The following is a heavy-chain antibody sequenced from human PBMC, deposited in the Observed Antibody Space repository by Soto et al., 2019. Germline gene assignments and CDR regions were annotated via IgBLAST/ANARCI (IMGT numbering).Heavy chain of an antibody. CDR3: ARALTYYDFWSGYNANWFDP. CDR2: IYYSGST. J-gene: IGHJ5*02. V-gene: IGHV4-59*01. D-gene: IGHD3-3*01. Sequence: PSETLSLTCTVSGGSISNYYCSWIRQPPGKGLEWIGYIYYSGSTNYNPSLKSRVTISVDTSKNQFSLKLSSVTVADTAVYYFARALTYYDFWSGYNANWFDPWGQGTLVTVS. CDR1: GGSISNYY.